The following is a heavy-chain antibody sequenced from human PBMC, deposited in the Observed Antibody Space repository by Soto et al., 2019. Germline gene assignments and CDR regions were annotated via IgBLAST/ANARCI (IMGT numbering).Heavy chain of an antibody. Sequence: QVQLKESGPGLVKPSQTLSLTCTVSGGSISSVGYYWRWIRQHPGKGLEWIGYIYYSGSTYDNPFLKSRVTISVGTSKNQFSMKLSSVTAADTAVYYCARGYCSGGSCGYWFDPCGQGTLVTVYS. V-gene: IGHV4-31*03. D-gene: IGHD2-15*01. CDR2: IYYSGST. CDR1: GGSISSVGYY. J-gene: IGHJ5*02. CDR3: ARGYCSGGSCGYWFDP.